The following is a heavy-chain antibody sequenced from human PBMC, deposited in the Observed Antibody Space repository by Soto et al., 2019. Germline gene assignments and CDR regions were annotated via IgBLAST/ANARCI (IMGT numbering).Heavy chain of an antibody. Sequence: SETLSLTCAVYGGYFSGYYWSWIRQPPGKGLEWIGEINHSGSTNYNPSLKSRVTISVDTSKNQFSLKLSSVTAADTAVYYCARRLGYVPRFDYWGQGTLVTVSS. D-gene: IGHD5-18*01. CDR3: ARRLGYVPRFDY. CDR1: GGYFSGYY. CDR2: INHSGST. V-gene: IGHV4-34*01. J-gene: IGHJ4*02.